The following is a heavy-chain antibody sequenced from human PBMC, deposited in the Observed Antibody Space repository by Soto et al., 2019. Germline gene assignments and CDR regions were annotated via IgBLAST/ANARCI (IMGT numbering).Heavy chain of an antibody. CDR1: GYTFTSYG. CDR3: ARDRGAYGMDV. CDR2: ISAYNGNT. Sequence: QVQLVQSGAEVKNTGASVKVSCKASGYTFTSYGISWVRQAPGQGLEWMGWISAYNGNTNYAQKLQGRVTMTTDTSTSTAYMELRSLRSADTAVYYCARDRGAYGMDVWGQGTTVTVSS. J-gene: IGHJ6*02. V-gene: IGHV1-18*01.